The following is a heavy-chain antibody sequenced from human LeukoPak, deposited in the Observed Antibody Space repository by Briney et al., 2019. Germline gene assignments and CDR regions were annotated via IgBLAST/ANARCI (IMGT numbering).Heavy chain of an antibody. V-gene: IGHV3-74*01. CDR2: INSDGSST. CDR1: GFTFSSYW. J-gene: IGHJ4*02. D-gene: IGHD3-22*01. Sequence: GGSLRLSCAASGFTFSSYWMHWVRQAPGKGLVWVSRINSDGSSTSYADSVKGRFTISRDNAKNTLYLQMNSLRAEDTAVYYCSSGYYYELFDYWGQGTLVTVSS. CDR3: SSGYYYELFDY.